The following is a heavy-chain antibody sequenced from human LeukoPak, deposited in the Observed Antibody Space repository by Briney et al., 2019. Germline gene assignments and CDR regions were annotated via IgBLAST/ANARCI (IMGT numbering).Heavy chain of an antibody. CDR1: RYTFTNYW. CDR3: AGQLGYCSSTNCYGYFDY. Sequence: GESLKISCKGSRYTFTNYWIGWVRQMPGKGLEWMGIIHPGDSDTRYSPSFQGQVTISADKSISTAYLQWSSLKASDTAMYYCAGQLGYCSSTNCYGYFDYWGQGTLVTVSS. CDR2: IHPGDSDT. D-gene: IGHD2-2*01. V-gene: IGHV5-51*01. J-gene: IGHJ4*02.